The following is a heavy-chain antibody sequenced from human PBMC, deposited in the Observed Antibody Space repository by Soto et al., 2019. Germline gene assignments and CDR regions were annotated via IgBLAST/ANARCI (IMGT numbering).Heavy chain of an antibody. Sequence: PSETLSLACTVSGGSVNSNSYSWGWIRQSPGKGLEWIGTIYSSETTHYNPSLRSRVTISVDTSMNEFSLSLRSVTAADTAVYNCGRLNGYCASTGCHGYYGMDVWGQGTTVTVSS. V-gene: IGHV4-39*01. D-gene: IGHD2-2*03. CDR1: GGSVNSNSYS. J-gene: IGHJ6*02. CDR3: GRLNGYCASTGCHGYYGMDV. CDR2: IYSSETT.